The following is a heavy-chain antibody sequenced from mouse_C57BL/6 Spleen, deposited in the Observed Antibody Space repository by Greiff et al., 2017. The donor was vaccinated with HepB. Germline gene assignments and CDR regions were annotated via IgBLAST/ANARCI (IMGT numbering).Heavy chain of an antibody. V-gene: IGHV1-76*01. Sequence: VQLQQSGAELVRPGASVKLSCKASGYTFTDYYINWVKQRPGQGLEWIARIYPGSGNTYYNEKFKGKATLTAEKSSSTAYMQRSSLTSEDSAVYFCAREETPWGQGTLVTVSA. CDR1: GYTFTDYY. CDR2: IYPGSGNT. CDR3: AREETP. J-gene: IGHJ3*02.